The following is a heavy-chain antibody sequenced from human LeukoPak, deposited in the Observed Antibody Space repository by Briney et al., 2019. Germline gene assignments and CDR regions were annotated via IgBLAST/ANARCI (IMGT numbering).Heavy chain of an antibody. V-gene: IGHV3-48*03. CDR1: GFTFSSYE. J-gene: IGHJ4*02. Sequence: PGGSLRLSCAASGFTFSSYEMNWVRQAPGRGLEWVSYISSSGSTIYYADSVKGRFTISRDNAKNSLYLQMNSLRAEDTAVYYCARGEGLRYFDWLLTPFDYWGQGTLVTVSS. CDR3: ARGEGLRYFDWLLTPFDY. D-gene: IGHD3-9*01. CDR2: ISSSGSTI.